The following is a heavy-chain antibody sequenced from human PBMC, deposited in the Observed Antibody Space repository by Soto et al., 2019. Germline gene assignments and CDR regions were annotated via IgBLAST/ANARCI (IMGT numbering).Heavy chain of an antibody. Sequence: GGSLRLSCAASGFTFSSYAMSWVRQIPGKGLEWVSAIGGSGGSTYYADSVKGRFTISRDNSKNTLYLRMNSLRAEDTAVYYCAKEITREGYNVFDYWGQETLVTVSS. D-gene: IGHD3-16*01. J-gene: IGHJ4*02. V-gene: IGHV3-23*01. CDR1: GFTFSSYA. CDR3: AKEITREGYNVFDY. CDR2: IGGSGGST.